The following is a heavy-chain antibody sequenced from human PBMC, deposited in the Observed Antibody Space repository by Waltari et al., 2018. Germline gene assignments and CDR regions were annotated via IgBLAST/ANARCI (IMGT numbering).Heavy chain of an antibody. D-gene: IGHD2-8*01. J-gene: IGHJ4*02. V-gene: IGHV5-51*03. CDR2: IYPGDSDT. CDR1: DTRFTTSW. Sequence: VRLGRSGAGVKTRGGSRRISFKGLDTRFTTSWTGWVRQMPGKGLEWMGIIYPGDSDTRYSPSFQGQVTISADKSISTAYLQWSSLKASDTAMYYCARPSHAGLDYWGQGTLVTVSS. CDR3: ARPSHAGLDY.